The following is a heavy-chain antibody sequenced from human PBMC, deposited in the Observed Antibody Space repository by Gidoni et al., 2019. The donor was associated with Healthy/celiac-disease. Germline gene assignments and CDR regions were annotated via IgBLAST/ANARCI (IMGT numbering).Heavy chain of an antibody. CDR2: IFANDEK. V-gene: IGHV2-26*01. Sequence: QVTLKESGPVLVTPTATPPLTCTVSGFSLSNARMGVSWIRQPPGKALEWLAHIFANDEKSYSTSLKSRLTISKDTSKSQVVLTMTNMDPVDTATYYCARRRYSSSWYSLSRIDYWGQGTLVTVSS. CDR3: ARRRYSSSWYSLSRIDY. CDR1: GFSLSNARMG. D-gene: IGHD6-13*01. J-gene: IGHJ4*02.